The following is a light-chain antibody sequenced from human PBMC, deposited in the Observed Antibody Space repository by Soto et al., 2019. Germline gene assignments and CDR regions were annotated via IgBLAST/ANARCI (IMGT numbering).Light chain of an antibody. Sequence: QAALTQPASVSVYPGQSITISCTGTTSDVDGFNYVSWYQQHPGKAPKLIIFDVINRPSGVSNRFSGSKSGNTASLTISGLQAEDEADYYCSSYELSTPPVFGGGTKVNVL. CDR3: SSYELSTPPV. CDR2: DVI. J-gene: IGLJ2*01. CDR1: TSDVDGFNY. V-gene: IGLV2-14*01.